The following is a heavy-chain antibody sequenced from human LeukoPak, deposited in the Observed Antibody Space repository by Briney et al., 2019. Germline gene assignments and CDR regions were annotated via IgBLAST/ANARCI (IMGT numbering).Heavy chain of an antibody. Sequence: ESGATLAKNTQTLTLTCTFSGFSRSARRVGVGWMRKPPGKALEWLALIYLDDDKRYSPSLKSRLTITKDTSKNQVVLTMTNMDPVDTATYYCAHSGSHYYFDYWGQGTLVTVSS. CDR3: AHSGSHYYFDY. V-gene: IGHV2-5*02. CDR2: IYLDDDK. D-gene: IGHD1-26*01. J-gene: IGHJ4*02. CDR1: GFSRSARRVG.